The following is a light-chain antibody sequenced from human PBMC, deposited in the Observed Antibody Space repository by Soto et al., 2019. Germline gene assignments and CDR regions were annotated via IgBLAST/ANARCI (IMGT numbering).Light chain of an antibody. CDR3: QQYESFPRT. Sequence: DIQMTQSPSTLSASVGDRVTITCRASQSVNDWLAWSQQKPGKAPTLFIFTASTLASGVPSRFSGSGSGTALSISSSSRQPADFATYFCQQYESFPRTFGQGTKGEIK. CDR1: QSVNDW. CDR2: TAS. V-gene: IGKV1-5*03. J-gene: IGKJ1*01.